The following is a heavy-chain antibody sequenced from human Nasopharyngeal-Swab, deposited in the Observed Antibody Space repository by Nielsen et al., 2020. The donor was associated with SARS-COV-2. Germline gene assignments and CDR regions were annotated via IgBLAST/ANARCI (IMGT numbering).Heavy chain of an antibody. Sequence: GESLKISCKGSGYSFTSYWISWVRQMPGKGLEWMGRIDPSDSYTNYSPSFQGHVTISADKSISTAYVQWSSLKASDTAMYYCARRPPYKWNPFDYWGQGTLVTVSS. D-gene: IGHD1-20*01. V-gene: IGHV5-10-1*01. CDR1: GYSFTSYW. CDR2: IDPSDSYT. J-gene: IGHJ4*02. CDR3: ARRPPYKWNPFDY.